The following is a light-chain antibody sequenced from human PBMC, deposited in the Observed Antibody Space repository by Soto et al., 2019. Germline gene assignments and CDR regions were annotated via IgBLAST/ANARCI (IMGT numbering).Light chain of an antibody. CDR3: QSYDSTLSARYV. CDR2: GNI. J-gene: IGLJ1*01. V-gene: IGLV1-40*01. Sequence: QSVLTQLPSVSGAPGQRVTISCTGSSSNIGAGYDVHWYQQRPGTAPKLLIFGNINRPSGVPDRFSGSKSGTSASLANTGLQAEDEGDYYCQSYDSTLSARYVFGTGTKVTVL. CDR1: SSNIGAGYD.